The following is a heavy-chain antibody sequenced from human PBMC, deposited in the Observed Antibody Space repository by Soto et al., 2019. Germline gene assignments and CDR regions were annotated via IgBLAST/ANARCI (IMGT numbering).Heavy chain of an antibody. Sequence: PSETLSLTCTVSGGSINSGNHYWSWIRQPPGKGLEWIAYISHSWTTYYNPSLKSRVSISADTCKNQFSLELKSVTDADTALYCCGIVRASWYIGYWGQGALVTVS. V-gene: IGHV4-30-4*02. CDR3: GIVRASWYIGY. D-gene: IGHD2-2*01. CDR1: GGSINSGNHY. J-gene: IGHJ4*02. CDR2: ISHSWTT.